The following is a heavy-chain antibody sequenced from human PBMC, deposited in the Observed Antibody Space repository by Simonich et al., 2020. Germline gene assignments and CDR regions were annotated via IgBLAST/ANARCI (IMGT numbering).Heavy chain of an antibody. Sequence: QVQLQQWGAGLLKPSETLSLTCAVYGGSFSGYYWSWIRQPPGKGLEGIGEINHTAKTNYTPPLKSRVTISVDTSKNQFSLKLSSVTAADTAVYYCARHLQLGPFDYWGQGTLVTVSS. J-gene: IGHJ4*02. CDR3: ARHLQLGPFDY. CDR1: GGSFSGYY. V-gene: IGHV4-34*01. CDR2: INHTAKT. D-gene: IGHD1-1*01.